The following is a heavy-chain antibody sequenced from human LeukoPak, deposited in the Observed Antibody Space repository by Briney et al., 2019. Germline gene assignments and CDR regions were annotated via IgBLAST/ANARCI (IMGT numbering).Heavy chain of an antibody. D-gene: IGHD6-19*01. CDR2: ISGSGSGGST. Sequence: PGGSLRLSCAASGFTFSSYAMSWVRQAPGEGLEWVSPISGSGSGGSTYYADSVKGRFTISRDNSKDTLYLQMNSLRAEDTAVYYCAKLLAVTNSYYFNYWGQGTLVTVSS. J-gene: IGHJ4*02. V-gene: IGHV3-23*01. CDR1: GFTFSSYA. CDR3: AKLLAVTNSYYFNY.